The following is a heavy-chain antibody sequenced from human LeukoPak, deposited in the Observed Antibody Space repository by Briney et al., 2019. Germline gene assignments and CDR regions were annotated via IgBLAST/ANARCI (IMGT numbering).Heavy chain of an antibody. CDR3: ARNGGYDILTGYDFDY. J-gene: IGHJ4*02. Sequence: ASVTVSCKASGYTFTSYGISWVRQAPGQGLEWMGWISAYNGNTNYAQKLQGRVTMTTDTSTSTAYMELRSLRSDDTAVYYCARNGGYDILTGYDFDYWGQGTLVTVSS. V-gene: IGHV1-18*04. CDR2: ISAYNGNT. CDR1: GYTFTSYG. D-gene: IGHD3-9*01.